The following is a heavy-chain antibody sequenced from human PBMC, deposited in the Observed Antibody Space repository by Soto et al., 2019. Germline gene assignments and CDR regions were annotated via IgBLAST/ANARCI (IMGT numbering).Heavy chain of an antibody. Sequence: PGGSLRLSCAASGFTFSSYAMSWVRQAPGKGLEWVSVISGSDDSTYYADSVKGRFTISRDNSKNTLYLQMNSLRAEDTAVYYCAKGRSYYYYYGVDVWGQGTTVTVSS. CDR2: ISGSDDST. J-gene: IGHJ6*02. CDR1: GFTFSSYA. CDR3: AKGRSYYYYYGVDV. V-gene: IGHV3-23*01.